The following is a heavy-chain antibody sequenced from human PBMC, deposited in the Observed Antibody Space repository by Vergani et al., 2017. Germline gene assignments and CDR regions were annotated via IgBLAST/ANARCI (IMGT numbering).Heavy chain of an antibody. V-gene: IGHV3-23*01. CDR3: AKEGRQQQPTPYYYYGMDV. CDR1: GFTFSSYA. Sequence: EVQLLESGGGLVQPGGSLRLSCAASGFTFSSYAMSRVRQAPGKGLEWVSAISGSGGSTYYADSVKGRFTISRDNSKNTLYLQMNSLRAEDTAVYYCAKEGRQQQPTPYYYYGMDVWGQGTTVTVSS. D-gene: IGHD6-13*01. CDR2: ISGSGGST. J-gene: IGHJ6*02.